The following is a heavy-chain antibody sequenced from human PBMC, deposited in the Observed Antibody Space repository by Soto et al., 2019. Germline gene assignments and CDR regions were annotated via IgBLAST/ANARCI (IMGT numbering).Heavy chain of an antibody. CDR1: GGSFSVYY. D-gene: IGHD4-17*01. V-gene: IGHV4-34*01. Sequence: AETLSLTCVVYGGSFSVYYWSWIGQPPGKGLEWIGEINHSGSTNYNPSLKSRVTISVDTSKNQFSLKLSSVTAADTAVYYCAREAGGEYWYFDLWGRGTLVTVS. CDR2: INHSGST. J-gene: IGHJ2*01. CDR3: AREAGGEYWYFDL.